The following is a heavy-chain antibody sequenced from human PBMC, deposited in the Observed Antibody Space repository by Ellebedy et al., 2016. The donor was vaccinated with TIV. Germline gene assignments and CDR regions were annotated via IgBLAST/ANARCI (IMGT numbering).Heavy chain of an antibody. D-gene: IGHD1-26*01. Sequence: GGSLRLSXAASGFTFSNYWMHWVRQAPGKGLVWVSRIKSDGSSTTYADSVKGRFTISRDNAKNTLYLQMNSLRAEDTAVYYCARDPGELLPGLADYWGQGTLVTASS. J-gene: IGHJ4*02. CDR1: GFTFSNYW. CDR2: IKSDGSST. CDR3: ARDPGELLPGLADY. V-gene: IGHV3-74*01.